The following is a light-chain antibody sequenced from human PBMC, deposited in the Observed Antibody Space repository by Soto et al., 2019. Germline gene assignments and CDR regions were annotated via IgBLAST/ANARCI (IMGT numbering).Light chain of an antibody. J-gene: IGLJ1*01. CDR1: SSNIGAGFD. CDR2: GNN. V-gene: IGLV1-40*01. CDR3: AAWDDILNGQV. Sequence: QSVLTQPPSVSGAPGQRVTISCTGSSSNIGAGFDVHWYHQIAGTAPKLLIYGNNQRPSGVPDRFSGSQSGTSASLAISGLRSEDEADYYCAAWDDILNGQVFGPGTKLTVL.